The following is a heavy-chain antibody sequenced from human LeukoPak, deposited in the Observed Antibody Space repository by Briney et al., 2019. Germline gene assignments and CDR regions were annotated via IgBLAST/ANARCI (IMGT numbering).Heavy chain of an antibody. D-gene: IGHD6-13*01. Sequence: GGSLRLSCLASGFTFDDYAIHWVRQAPGKGLQWVSLISWDGGTTYYADSVKGRFTISRDNSKNSLYLQMNSLRAEDTAVYYCASLAAAGDFDYWGQGTLVTVSS. CDR2: ISWDGGTT. CDR3: ASLAAAGDFDY. CDR1: GFTFDDYA. V-gene: IGHV3-43D*03. J-gene: IGHJ4*02.